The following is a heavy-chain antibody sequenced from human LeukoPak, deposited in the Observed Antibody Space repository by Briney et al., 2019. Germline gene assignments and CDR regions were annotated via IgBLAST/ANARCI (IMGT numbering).Heavy chain of an antibody. CDR3: AGGMAANYYFDY. CDR2: ISTSGSTT. CDR1: GFTFSTYS. J-gene: IGHJ4*02. D-gene: IGHD6-13*01. V-gene: IGHV3-48*04. Sequence: GGSLRLSCAASGFTFSTYSMNWVRQAPGKGLEWVSYISTSGSTTYYADSVKGRFTISRDSAKNSLYLQMNSLRAEDTAVYYCAGGMAANYYFDYWGQGTLVTVSS.